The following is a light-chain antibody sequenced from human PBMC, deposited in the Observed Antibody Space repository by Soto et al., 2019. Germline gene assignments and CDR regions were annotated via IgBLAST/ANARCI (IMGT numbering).Light chain of an antibody. CDR2: DVS. Sequence: QSVLTQPASVSGSPGQSITISCTGTSSDVGGYNYVSWYQQHPGKAPKLMIYDVSNWPSGVSDRFSGSKSGNTASLTISGLQPEDEADYYCSSYTSTSTRVFGGGTKLTV. CDR1: SSDVGGYNY. J-gene: IGLJ2*01. CDR3: SSYTSTSTRV. V-gene: IGLV2-14*01.